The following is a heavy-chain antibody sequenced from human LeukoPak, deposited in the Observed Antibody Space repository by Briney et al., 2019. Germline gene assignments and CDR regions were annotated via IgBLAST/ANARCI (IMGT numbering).Heavy chain of an antibody. D-gene: IGHD3-3*01. CDR3: ARALTIFGAVDY. Sequence: SETLSLTCTVSGGSISSYYWSWIRQPPGKGLEWIGYIYTSGSTNYNPSLKSRVTISVDTSKNQFSLTLSSVTAADTAVYYCARALTIFGAVDYWGQGTLVTVSS. CDR2: IYTSGST. J-gene: IGHJ4*02. V-gene: IGHV4-4*09. CDR1: GGSISSYY.